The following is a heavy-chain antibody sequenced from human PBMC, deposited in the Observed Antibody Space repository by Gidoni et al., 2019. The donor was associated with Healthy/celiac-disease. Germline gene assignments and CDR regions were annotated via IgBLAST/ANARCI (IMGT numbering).Heavy chain of an antibody. J-gene: IGHJ6*02. V-gene: IGHV3-7*03. CDR2: IKQDGSEK. CDR1: GFTFSSYW. D-gene: IGHD2-2*01. CDR3: ARGAHQVAYYYYGMDV. Sequence: EVQLVESGGGLVQPGGSLRLSCAASGFTFSSYWMSWVRQAPGKGLEWVANIKQDGSEKYYVDSVKGRFTISRDNAKNSLYLQMNSLRAEDTAVYYCARGAHQVAYYYYGMDVWGQGTTVTVSS.